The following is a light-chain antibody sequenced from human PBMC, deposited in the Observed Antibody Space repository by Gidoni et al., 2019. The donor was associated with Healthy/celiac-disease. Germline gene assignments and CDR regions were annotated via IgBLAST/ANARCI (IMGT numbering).Light chain of an antibody. J-gene: IGKJ2*01. CDR2: GAS. CDR1: QSFSSN. Sequence: EIVITQSPATLSVSPGERATLSCRASQSFSSNLAWYQQKPGQAPRLLIYGASTRATGIPARFSGSGSGTEFTLTISILQSEDFAVYYGQQYNNWPYTFGQGTKLEIK. V-gene: IGKV3-15*01. CDR3: QQYNNWPYT.